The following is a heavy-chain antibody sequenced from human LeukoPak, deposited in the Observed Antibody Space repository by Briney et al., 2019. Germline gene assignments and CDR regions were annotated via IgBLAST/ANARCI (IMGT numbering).Heavy chain of an antibody. CDR3: ARQVGSSWPYYFDY. Sequence: GESLKISCKVSGYTFTTYWIGWVRQMPGKGLEWMGIIYPADSDTRYSPSFQGQVTISVDKSISTAYLQWSSLKASDTAMYYCARQVGSSWPYYFDYWGQGTLVTVSS. CDR1: GYTFTTYW. V-gene: IGHV5-51*01. D-gene: IGHD6-13*01. J-gene: IGHJ4*02. CDR2: IYPADSDT.